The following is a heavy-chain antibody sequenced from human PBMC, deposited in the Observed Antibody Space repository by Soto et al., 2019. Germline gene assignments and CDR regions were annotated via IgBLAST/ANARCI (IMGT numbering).Heavy chain of an antibody. CDR2: IFYSGTT. Sequence: PSETLFLTCTVSGGSISSGGYFWSWIRQPPGKGLEWIGNIFYSGTTYYNPSLKSRVTISVDTSKNQFSLKLSSVTAADTAVYYCARVGGINWFDPWGQGTLVTVSS. V-gene: IGHV4-31*03. J-gene: IGHJ5*02. D-gene: IGHD3-16*01. CDR1: GGSISSGGYF. CDR3: ARVGGINWFDP.